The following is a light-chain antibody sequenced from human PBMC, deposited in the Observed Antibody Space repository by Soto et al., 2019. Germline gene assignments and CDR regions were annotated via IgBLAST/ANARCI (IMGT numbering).Light chain of an antibody. CDR1: NIGSKS. Sequence: SYELTQPPSVSVAPEKTARITCGGNNIGSKSVQWYQQKPGLAPVLVIYYDTNRHSGIPERFSGSNSGNTATLTITRVEAGDEADYYCQVWDSSSDHAVFGGGTKLNVL. J-gene: IGLJ3*02. CDR2: YDT. V-gene: IGLV3-21*04. CDR3: QVWDSSSDHAV.